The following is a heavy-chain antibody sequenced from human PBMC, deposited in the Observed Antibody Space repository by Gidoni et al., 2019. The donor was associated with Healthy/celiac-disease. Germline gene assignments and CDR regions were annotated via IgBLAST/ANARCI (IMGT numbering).Heavy chain of an antibody. CDR1: GGSFSGYY. CDR2: INHSGST. V-gene: IGHV4-34*01. D-gene: IGHD3-3*01. J-gene: IGHJ5*02. CDR3: ARSHYDFWSGYRMSWFDP. Sequence: QVHLQQWGAGLLQPSETLSLTCAVYGGSFSGYYWSWIRQPPGKGLEWIGEINHSGSTNYNQSLKSRVTISVDTSKNQFSLKLSSVTAADTAVYYCARSHYDFWSGYRMSWFDPWGQGTLVTVSS.